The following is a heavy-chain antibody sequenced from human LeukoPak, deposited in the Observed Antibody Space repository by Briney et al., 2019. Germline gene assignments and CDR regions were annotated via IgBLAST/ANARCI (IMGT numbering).Heavy chain of an antibody. V-gene: IGHV1-69*04. CDR2: IIPILGIA. CDR3: ARGRHYGPRRYYFDY. Sequence: SVKVSCKASGGTFSSYAISWVRQAPGQGLEWMGRIIPILGIANYAQKFQGRVTITADKSTSTAYMELSSLRSEDTAVYYCARGRHYGPRRYYFDYWGQGTLVTVSS. D-gene: IGHD3-10*01. CDR1: GGTFSSYA. J-gene: IGHJ4*02.